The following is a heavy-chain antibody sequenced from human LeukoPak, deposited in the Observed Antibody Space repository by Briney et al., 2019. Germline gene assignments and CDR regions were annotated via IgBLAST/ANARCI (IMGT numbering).Heavy chain of an antibody. D-gene: IGHD3-10*02. CDR3: ARAHVFGGYYYFDY. CDR2: IYYSGST. V-gene: IGHV4-31*03. Sequence: PSQTLSLTCTVSGGSISSGGYYWSWIRQHPVKGLEWIGYIYYSGSTYYNPSLKSRVTISVDTSKNQFSLKLSSVTAADTAVYYCARAHVFGGYYYFDYWGRGTLVTVSS. J-gene: IGHJ4*02. CDR1: GGSISSGGYY.